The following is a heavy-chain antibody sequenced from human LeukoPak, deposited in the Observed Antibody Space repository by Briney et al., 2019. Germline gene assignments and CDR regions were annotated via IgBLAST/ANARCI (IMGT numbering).Heavy chain of an antibody. Sequence: NPGGTLRLSCAASGFTFSSYSMNWVRQAPGKGLEWVSSISSSSSYIYYVDSVKGRFTISRDNAKNSLYLQMNSLRAEDTAVYYCARGQLYYDSSGFDYWGQGTLVTVSS. CDR2: ISSSSSYI. D-gene: IGHD3-22*01. J-gene: IGHJ4*02. CDR1: GFTFSSYS. V-gene: IGHV3-21*01. CDR3: ARGQLYYDSSGFDY.